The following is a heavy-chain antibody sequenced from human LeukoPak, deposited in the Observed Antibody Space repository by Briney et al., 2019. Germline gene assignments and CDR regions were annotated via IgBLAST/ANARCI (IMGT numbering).Heavy chain of an antibody. CDR3: AREGRFSSGYYQADY. D-gene: IGHD3-22*01. V-gene: IGHV4-4*07. CDR2: IFSSGST. J-gene: IGHJ4*02. CDR1: DDSISGNY. Sequence: SETLSLTCTVSDDSISGNYWSWIRQPAGKKLEWLGRIFSSGSTNYNPSLESRLTVSVDASKNQFSLKLTSVTAADTAVYFCAREGRFSSGYYQADYWGQGILVTVSS.